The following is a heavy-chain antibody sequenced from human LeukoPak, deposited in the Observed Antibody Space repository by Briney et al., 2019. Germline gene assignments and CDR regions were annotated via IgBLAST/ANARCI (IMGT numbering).Heavy chain of an antibody. CDR3: ARLGPGMNLFYFDY. D-gene: IGHD3-10*01. CDR1: GFTLISYW. Sequence: GGSLRLSCAASGFTLISYWMAWVRQAPGKGLEWVANISQDGSEMFFVDSMNGRLTISRDNAKNSLYLHINSLRSEDTAVYYCARLGPGMNLFYFDYWGQGTLVTVSS. J-gene: IGHJ4*02. CDR2: ISQDGSEM. V-gene: IGHV3-7*01.